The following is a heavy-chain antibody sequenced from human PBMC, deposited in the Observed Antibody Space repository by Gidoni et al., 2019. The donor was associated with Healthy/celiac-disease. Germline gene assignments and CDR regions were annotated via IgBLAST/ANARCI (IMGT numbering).Heavy chain of an antibody. V-gene: IGHV5-51*01. J-gene: IGHJ4*02. D-gene: IGHD2-15*01. CDR2: IYHGDSDT. Sequence: EVQLVPSGAEVKKPGESLKISCTASGYSFTSYWIGWVRQMHGKGLDWMGIIYHGDSDTRYSPSFQVQVTISADKSISTAYLQWSSLKASDTAMYYCARIITVVAGDTAFDYWGQGTLVTVSS. CDR1: GYSFTSYW. CDR3: ARIITVVAGDTAFDY.